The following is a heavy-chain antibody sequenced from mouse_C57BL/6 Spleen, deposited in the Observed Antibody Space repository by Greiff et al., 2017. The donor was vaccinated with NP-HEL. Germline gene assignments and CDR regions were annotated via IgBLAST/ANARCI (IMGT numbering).Heavy chain of an antibody. D-gene: IGHD2-4*01. CDR3: AGDYDGLNWYFDV. V-gene: IGHV1-85*01. CDR1: GYTFTSYD. J-gene: IGHJ1*02. Sequence: QVQLQQSGPELVKPGASVKLSCKASGYTFTSYDINWVKQRPGQGLEWIGWIYPSDGSTRYNEKFKGKATLTVDTSSSTAYMELHSLTSEDSAVYVCAGDYDGLNWYFDVWGTGTTVTVS. CDR2: IYPSDGST.